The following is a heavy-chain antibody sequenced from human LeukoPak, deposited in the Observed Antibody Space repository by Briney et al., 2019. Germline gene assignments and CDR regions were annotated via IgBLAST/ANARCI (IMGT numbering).Heavy chain of an antibody. CDR2: MNPNSGNT. Sequence: ASGKVSCKASGYTFTSYDINWVRQATGQGLEWMGWMNPNSGNTGYAQKFQGRVTMTRNTSISTAYMELSSLRSEDTAVYYCARSHVLRFLEWLPGHYYYYCMDVWGQGTTVTVSS. J-gene: IGHJ6*02. V-gene: IGHV1-8*01. CDR1: GYTFTSYD. D-gene: IGHD3-3*01. CDR3: ARSHVLRFLEWLPGHYYYYCMDV.